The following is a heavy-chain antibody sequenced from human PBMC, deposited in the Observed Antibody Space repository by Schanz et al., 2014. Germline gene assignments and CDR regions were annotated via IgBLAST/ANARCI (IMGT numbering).Heavy chain of an antibody. CDR1: GYTFTNFY. Sequence: QVQLVQSGTEVKKPGASVKVSCKASGYTFTNFYIHWVRQAPGQGLEWMGRIIPILGIANYAQKFQGRVTITADKSTFTAYMDVSSLRSEDTAVYYCARGGGPEDVFDIWGQGTIRTVSS. CDR2: IIPILGIA. J-gene: IGHJ3*02. D-gene: IGHD5-12*01. CDR3: ARGGGPEDVFDI. V-gene: IGHV1-69*09.